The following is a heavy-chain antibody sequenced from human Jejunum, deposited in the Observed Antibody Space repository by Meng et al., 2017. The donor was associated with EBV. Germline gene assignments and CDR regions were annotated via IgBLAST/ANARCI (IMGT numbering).Heavy chain of an antibody. J-gene: IGHJ4*02. V-gene: IGHV1-69*15. CDR2: TVPIFGTT. D-gene: IGHD4-17*01. CDR3: ARAGGDYEDY. Sequence: QLGRAGGEVKKPGSSVKVSCKASGDSFGTYSVSWVRQAPGQGLEWMGNTVPIFGTTSYAQKFQGRVTITADESTRTAFMELRNLRSEDSAMYYCARAGGDYEDYWGQGTLVTVSS. CDR1: GDSFGTYS.